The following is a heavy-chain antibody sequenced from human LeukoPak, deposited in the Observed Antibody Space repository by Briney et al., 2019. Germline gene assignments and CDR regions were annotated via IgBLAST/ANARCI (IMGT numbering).Heavy chain of an antibody. Sequence: PGGSLRLSCVVSGFTFTNDYMSWVRQAPGKGLEWVAFINRDGTETHYVDSVKGRFTISRANAKNSLYLQMNSLRAEDTAVYYCAKRMPFDYWGQGTLVTVSS. CDR3: AKRMPFDY. CDR2: INRDGTET. CDR1: GFTFTNDY. V-gene: IGHV3-7*01. J-gene: IGHJ4*02. D-gene: IGHD2-2*01.